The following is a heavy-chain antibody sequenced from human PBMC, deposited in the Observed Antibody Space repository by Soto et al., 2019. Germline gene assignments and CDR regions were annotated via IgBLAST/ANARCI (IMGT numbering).Heavy chain of an antibody. CDR2: IYYSGST. D-gene: IGHD3-10*01. CDR1: GGSISSGGYY. J-gene: IGHJ4*02. Sequence: QVQLQESGPGLVKPSQTLSLTCTVSGGSISSGGYYWSWIRQHPGKGLEWIGYIYYSGSTSYNPSLKSRLTISVDTSKNHFSRKLSSGTAADTAVYYGGRGVTHWGQGTLVTVSS. V-gene: IGHV4-31*03. CDR3: GRGVTH.